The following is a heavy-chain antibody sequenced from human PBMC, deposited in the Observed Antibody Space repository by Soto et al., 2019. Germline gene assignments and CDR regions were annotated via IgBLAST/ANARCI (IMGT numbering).Heavy chain of an antibody. V-gene: IGHV4-30-4*01. J-gene: IGHJ4*02. CDR1: GGSISSGYYY. CDR3: ARVVFYTGYHSFDY. D-gene: IGHD5-18*01. Sequence: QVQLQESGPGLVKPSQTLSLTCTVSGGSISSGYYYWSWIRQPPGKGLEWIGYIYYSGSTYYNSSLKRRVTISVDTSKNQFSLNLSSVTAADPAVYYCARVVFYTGYHSFDYWGQGTLVTVSS. CDR2: IYYSGST.